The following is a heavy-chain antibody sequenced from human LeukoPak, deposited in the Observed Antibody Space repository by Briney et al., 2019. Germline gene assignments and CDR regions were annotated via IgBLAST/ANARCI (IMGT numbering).Heavy chain of an antibody. D-gene: IGHD1-26*01. CDR1: GFTFSSCA. J-gene: IGHJ4*02. CDR3: AKDPIFSGSYGVFDS. CDR2: IIDSGNSL. Sequence: GGSLRLSCAASGFTFSSCAMSWVRQAPGKGLEWVSTIIDSGNSLYYADSVEGRYTISRDNSKNTLYLQMNSLRAGDTAVYYCAKDPIFSGSYGVFDSWGQGTLVTVSS. V-gene: IGHV3-23*01.